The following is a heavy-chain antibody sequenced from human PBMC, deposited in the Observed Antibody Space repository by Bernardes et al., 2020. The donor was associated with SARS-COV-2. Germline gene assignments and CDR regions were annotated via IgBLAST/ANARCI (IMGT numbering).Heavy chain of an antibody. Sequence: SETLSLTCTVSGVSGDSLSSRSYYWSWIRQPAGEGLEYIVRFDTGGNTFYNPSLKSRVSISIDTSKSQFYLDLTSVTAADTAVYYCALTSVVPWAFNNWGQGSMVTVSS. CDR2: FDTGGNT. V-gene: IGHV4-61*02. CDR1: GDSLSSRSYY. D-gene: IGHD2-15*01. J-gene: IGHJ3*02. CDR3: ALTSVVPWAFNN.